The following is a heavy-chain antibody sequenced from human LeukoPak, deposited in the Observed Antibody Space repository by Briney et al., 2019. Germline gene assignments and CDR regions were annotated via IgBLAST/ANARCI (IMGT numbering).Heavy chain of an antibody. D-gene: IGHD2-15*01. CDR3: AKCSSGTCYSHGDH. V-gene: IGHV3-23*01. CDR2: ISGSGGNI. Sequence: PGGSLRLSCAASGFTFSTYAMSWVRQAPGKGLEWVSGISGSGGNIYYVDSVKGRFTISRDNSKNTLYLQMNSLRAEDTAVYYCAKCSSGTCYSHGDHWGQGTLVTVSS. CDR1: GFTFSTYA. J-gene: IGHJ4*02.